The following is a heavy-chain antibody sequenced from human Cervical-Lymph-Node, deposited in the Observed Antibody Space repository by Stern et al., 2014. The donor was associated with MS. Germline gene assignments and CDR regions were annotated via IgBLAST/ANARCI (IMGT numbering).Heavy chain of an antibody. J-gene: IGHJ4*02. V-gene: IGHV3-21*01. CDR2: ISSSSSYI. D-gene: IGHD2-2*01. CDR1: GFTFSSYS. Sequence: QLVQSGGGLVKPGGSLRLSCAASGFTFSSYSMNWVRQAPGKGLEWVSSISSSSSYIYYADSVKGRFTISRDNAKNSLYLQMNSLRAEDTAVYYCARDRCSSTSCYGSIDYWGQGTLVTVSS. CDR3: ARDRCSSTSCYGSIDY.